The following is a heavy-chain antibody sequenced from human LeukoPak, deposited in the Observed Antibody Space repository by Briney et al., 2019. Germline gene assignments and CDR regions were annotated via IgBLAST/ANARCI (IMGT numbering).Heavy chain of an antibody. CDR1: GLTFSSCT. D-gene: IGHD1-26*01. V-gene: IGHV3-23*01. Sequence: GGSLRLSCAASGLTFSSCTMTWVRQAPGRGLEWVSAIGASGGDTYYPDPMKGRFTISRDNSKNTLYLQMSSLRAEDTAIYYCAKDNTQVGIPFEYWGQGTPVTVSS. CDR2: IGASGGDT. J-gene: IGHJ4*02. CDR3: AKDNTQVGIPFEY.